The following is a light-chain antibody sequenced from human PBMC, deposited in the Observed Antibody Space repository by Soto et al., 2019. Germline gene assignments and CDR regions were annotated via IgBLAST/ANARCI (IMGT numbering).Light chain of an antibody. Sequence: DIQLTQSPSFLSASIGDRVTITCRASQGISSYLAWYQQKPGKAPNLLIYAASTLQIGVPSRFSGSGSGAEFTLTISSLQPEDFATYYCQQLNSYPTFGPGTKVDIK. J-gene: IGKJ3*01. CDR3: QQLNSYPT. V-gene: IGKV1-9*01. CDR2: AAS. CDR1: QGISSY.